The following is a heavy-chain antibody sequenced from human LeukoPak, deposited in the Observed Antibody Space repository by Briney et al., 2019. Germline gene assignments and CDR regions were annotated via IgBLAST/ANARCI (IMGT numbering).Heavy chain of an antibody. CDR1: GYSFTSYW. J-gene: IGHJ4*02. D-gene: IGHD3-22*01. CDR2: IYPGDSDT. V-gene: IGHV5-51*01. CDR3: ARRPPTYYYDSSAPDY. Sequence: GESLKISCKGSGYSFTSYWIGWVRQMPGKGLEWVGIIYPGDSDTRYSPSFQGQVTISADKSISTAYLQWSSLKASDTAMYYCARRPPTYYYDSSAPDYWGQGTLVTVSS.